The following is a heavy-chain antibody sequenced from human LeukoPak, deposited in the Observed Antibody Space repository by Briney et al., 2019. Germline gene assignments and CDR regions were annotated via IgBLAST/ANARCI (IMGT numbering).Heavy chain of an antibody. Sequence: PGGSLRLSCAASGFTFSGAAMTWVRQAPGKGLEWVSTITGSDDRTYYAGSVKGRFTISRDYSKNTLRLQMSSLTVEDTAIYYCAKGPQVGSGYHPDFWGQGTLVTVSS. CDR2: ITGSDDRT. D-gene: IGHD3-22*01. V-gene: IGHV3-23*01. CDR3: AKGPQVGSGYHPDF. J-gene: IGHJ4*02. CDR1: GFTFSGAA.